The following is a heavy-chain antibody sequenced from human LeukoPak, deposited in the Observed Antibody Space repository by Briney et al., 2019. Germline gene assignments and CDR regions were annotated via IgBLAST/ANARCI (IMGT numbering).Heavy chain of an antibody. CDR1: GFTVSSNY. CDR3: ARVRVLRFFEWLPEDY. CDR2: IYSGGST. J-gene: IGHJ4*02. V-gene: IGHV3-53*01. Sequence: GGSLRLSCAASGFTVSSNYMSWVRQAPGKGLEWVSVIYSGGSTYYADSVKGRFTISRDNSKNSLSLQMNSLRAEDTAVYYCARVRVLRFFEWLPEDYWGQGTLVTVSS. D-gene: IGHD3-3*01.